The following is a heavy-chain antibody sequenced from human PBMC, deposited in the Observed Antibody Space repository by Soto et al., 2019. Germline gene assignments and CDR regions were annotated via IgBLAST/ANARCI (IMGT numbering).Heavy chain of an antibody. J-gene: IGHJ4*02. V-gene: IGHV1-18*04. D-gene: IGHD4-17*01. CDR1: GYTFSTST. CDR2: IKAYSGKT. CDR3: AIANYGDDDY. Sequence: LVQSGAEAKKPGTSVKVSCKASGYTFSTSTISWVRQAPGQGLEWLGWIKAYSGKTNYAPKLQGRVTMTTDTSTSTAYLELRSLTNVDTAMYYCAIANYGDDDYWGQGTLVTVSS.